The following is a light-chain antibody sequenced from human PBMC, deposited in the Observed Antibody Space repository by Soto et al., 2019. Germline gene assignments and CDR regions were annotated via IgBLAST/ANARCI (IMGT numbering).Light chain of an antibody. J-gene: IGKJ4*01. Sequence: EIVVTQSPAILSVSPGERVTLSCRASQNVVTNLAWYQQRLGQAPRLLIYGASARATGVPARFSGSGSGTELFLTISSLQSEDFAVYYCQHYNNWLGTFGGGTKVEIK. CDR3: QHYNNWLGT. CDR2: GAS. CDR1: QNVVTN. V-gene: IGKV3-15*01.